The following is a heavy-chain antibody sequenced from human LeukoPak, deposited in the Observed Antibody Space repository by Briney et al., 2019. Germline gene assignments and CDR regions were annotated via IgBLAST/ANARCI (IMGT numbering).Heavy chain of an antibody. CDR2: ISAYNGNT. D-gene: IGHD3-9*01. Sequence: VASVKVSCKASGYTFTSYGISWVRQAPGQGLEWMGWISAYNGNTNYAQKLQGRVTMTTDTSTSTAYMELRSLRSYDTAVYYCARAYYDILTGYLGGDWFDPWGQRTLVTVSS. V-gene: IGHV1-18*01. J-gene: IGHJ5*02. CDR3: ARAYYDILTGYLGGDWFDP. CDR1: GYTFTSYG.